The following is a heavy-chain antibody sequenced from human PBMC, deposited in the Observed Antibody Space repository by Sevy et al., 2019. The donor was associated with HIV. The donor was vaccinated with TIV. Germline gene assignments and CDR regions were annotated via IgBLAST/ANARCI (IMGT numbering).Heavy chain of an antibody. D-gene: IGHD6-25*01. J-gene: IGHJ6*02. Sequence: GGSLRLSCAASGFTFSSYGMHWVRQAPGKGLEWVAVISYDGSNKYYADSVKGRFTSSRDNSKNTLYLQMNSLRAEDTAVYYCSKVDYSSGALPSSISSYGMDVWGQGTTVTVSS. V-gene: IGHV3-30*18. CDR3: SKVDYSSGALPSSISSYGMDV. CDR2: ISYDGSNK. CDR1: GFTFSSYG.